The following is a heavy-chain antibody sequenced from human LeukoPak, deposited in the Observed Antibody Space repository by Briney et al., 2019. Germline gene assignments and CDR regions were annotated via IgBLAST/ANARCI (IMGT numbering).Heavy chain of an antibody. CDR3: ARDYSLAAAVNY. D-gene: IGHD6-13*01. Sequence: GASVKVSCKASGYTLTSYAMHWVRQAPGQRLEWMGWINAGNGNTKYSQKFQGRVTITRDTSASTAYMELSSLRSEDTAVYYCARDYSLAAAVNYWGQGTLVTVSS. CDR1: GYTLTSYA. CDR2: INAGNGNT. V-gene: IGHV1-3*01. J-gene: IGHJ4*02.